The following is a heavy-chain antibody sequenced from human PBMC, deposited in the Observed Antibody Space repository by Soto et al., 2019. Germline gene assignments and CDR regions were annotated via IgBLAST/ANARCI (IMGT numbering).Heavy chain of an antibody. Sequence: QMQLVESGGGVVQPGRSLRLSCAASGFTFSSYPMHWVRQAPGKGLEWVAVISFDGSKKYYADSVKGRFFISKDNSKNVLSLQMNSLRGEDSAVYYCARLPGPLVAVLYLYPVDGRETVSEADVWGQGTAVTVSS. D-gene: IGHD6-19*01. V-gene: IGHV3-30-3*01. CDR1: GFTFSSYP. CDR3: ARLPGPLVAVLYLYPVDGRETVSEADV. J-gene: IGHJ6*02. CDR2: ISFDGSKK.